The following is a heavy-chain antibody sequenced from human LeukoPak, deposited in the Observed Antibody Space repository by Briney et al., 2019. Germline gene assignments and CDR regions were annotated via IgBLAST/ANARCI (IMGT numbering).Heavy chain of an antibody. CDR2: IKEDGSEK. D-gene: IGHD1-26*01. Sequence: PGGSLRLSCAASGFTFSSSWMKWVRQAPGKGLESVAVIKEDGSEKHYVDSVKGRFAISRDNAKNSLYLQMSNVRAEDTAVYFCAANTHSGYWGQGALVTVSS. CDR3: AANTHSGY. J-gene: IGHJ4*02. CDR1: GFTFSSSW. V-gene: IGHV3-7*05.